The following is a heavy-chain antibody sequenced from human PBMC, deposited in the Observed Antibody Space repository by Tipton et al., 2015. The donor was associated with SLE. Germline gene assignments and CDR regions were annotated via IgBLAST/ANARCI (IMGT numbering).Heavy chain of an antibody. Sequence: TLSLTCAVYGGSISSSSSYYWAWIRQPPGKGVEWIGEINHRGSTNYNPSLKSRVTISVDTSKNQFSLKLRSVTAADTAVYYCARASWLTYYYDSSPSASFDYWGQGTLVTVSS. D-gene: IGHD3-22*01. CDR2: INHRGST. V-gene: IGHV4-34*01. J-gene: IGHJ4*02. CDR3: ARASWLTYYYDSSPSASFDY. CDR1: GGSISSSSSYY.